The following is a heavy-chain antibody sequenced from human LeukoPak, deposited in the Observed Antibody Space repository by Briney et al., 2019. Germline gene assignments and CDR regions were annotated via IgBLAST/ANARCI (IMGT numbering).Heavy chain of an antibody. Sequence: SETLSLTCTVSGGSISSYYWSWIRQPPGKGLEWIGYIYYNGSTNYNPSLKSRVTISVDTSKNQFSLKLSSVTAADTAVFYCARGDYGDPWDYWGQGTLVTVSS. CDR2: IYYNGST. J-gene: IGHJ4*02. V-gene: IGHV4-59*01. CDR1: GGSISSYY. D-gene: IGHD4-17*01. CDR3: ARGDYGDPWDY.